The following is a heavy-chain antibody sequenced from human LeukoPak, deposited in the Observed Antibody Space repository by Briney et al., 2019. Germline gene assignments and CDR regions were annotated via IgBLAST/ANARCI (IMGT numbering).Heavy chain of an antibody. CDR1: GFTFSSYS. V-gene: IGHV3-21*01. CDR2: ISSSSTYI. CDR3: AKLQAVPAAPRQYYFDY. D-gene: IGHD2-2*01. J-gene: IGHJ4*02. Sequence: GGSLRLSCAASGFTFSSYSMNWVRQAPGKGLEWVSSISSSSTYIYYADSVKGRFTISRDNAKNSLYLQMNSLRAEDTAVYYCAKLQAVPAAPRQYYFDYWGQGTLVTVSS.